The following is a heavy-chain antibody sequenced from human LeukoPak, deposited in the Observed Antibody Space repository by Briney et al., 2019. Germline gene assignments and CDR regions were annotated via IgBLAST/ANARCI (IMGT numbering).Heavy chain of an antibody. V-gene: IGHV3-21*06. J-gene: IGHJ3*02. D-gene: IGHD1-26*01. CDR3: ARVRVGSGSSHAADAFDI. Sequence: GGSLRLSCAASGFTLNSYTMNWVRQLPGKGLEWVSSISSSSAYKHYADSAMGRFTISKDNAENYLYLHLNSLRAEDTAVYYCARVRVGSGSSHAADAFDIWGQGTMVTVSS. CDR2: ISSSSAYK. CDR1: GFTLNSYT.